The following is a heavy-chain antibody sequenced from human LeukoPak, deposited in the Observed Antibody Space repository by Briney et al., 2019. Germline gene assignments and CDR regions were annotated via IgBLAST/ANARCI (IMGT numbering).Heavy chain of an antibody. CDR1: GYTFTSYD. CDR2: MNPNSGNT. J-gene: IGHJ5*02. Sequence: GASVKVSCRASGYTFTSYDINWVRQATGQGLEWMGWMNPNSGNTGYAQKFQGRLTVTRNTSISTAYMELSSLRSEDTTVYYCARGGVVVPAPSWFDPWGQGTLVTVSS. V-gene: IGHV1-8*01. CDR3: ARGGVVVPAPSWFDP. D-gene: IGHD2-2*01.